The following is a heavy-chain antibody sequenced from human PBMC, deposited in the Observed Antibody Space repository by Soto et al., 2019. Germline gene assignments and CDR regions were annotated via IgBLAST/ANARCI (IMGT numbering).Heavy chain of an antibody. CDR1: VFTFGLYE. CDR2: ISHSGGAI. V-gene: IGHV3-48*03. CDR3: VREAGEIVVVNNVGLEF. Sequence: PGGSLRLSCISSVFTFGLYEMNCVRHSPGKWLEWLSFISHSGGAIHYADSVKGRFTVSRDNAKNSLHLEMNNLRVEDTGVYYCVREAGEIVVVNNVGLEFWGQGTLVNVSS. J-gene: IGHJ4*02. D-gene: IGHD2-21*01.